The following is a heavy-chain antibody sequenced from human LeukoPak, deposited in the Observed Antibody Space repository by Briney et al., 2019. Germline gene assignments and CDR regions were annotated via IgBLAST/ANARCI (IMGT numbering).Heavy chain of an antibody. Sequence: PGRSLRLSCAASGLTFTSYGMHWVRQAPGKGLEWVAVIWYDGTIKYYEGSVKGRFTISRDNSKNTLYLQMNSLRAEDTAVYYCAAGDSYGYKGPFDYWGQGTLVTVSS. D-gene: IGHD5-18*01. CDR2: IWYDGTIK. CDR3: AAGDSYGYKGPFDY. V-gene: IGHV3-33*01. J-gene: IGHJ4*02. CDR1: GLTFTSYG.